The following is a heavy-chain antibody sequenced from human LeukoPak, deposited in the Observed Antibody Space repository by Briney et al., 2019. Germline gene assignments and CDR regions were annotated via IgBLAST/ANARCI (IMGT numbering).Heavy chain of an antibody. CDR1: GFTFSSYW. D-gene: IGHD3-22*01. Sequence: GGSLRLSCAASGFTFSSYWMSWVRQAPGKGLEWVANIKQDGSEKYYVDSVKGRFTISRDNAKNSLYLQMNSLRAEDTAVYYCARLSTYYYDPPRHWGQGTLVTVSS. J-gene: IGHJ4*02. CDR2: IKQDGSEK. CDR3: ARLSTYYYDPPRH. V-gene: IGHV3-7*01.